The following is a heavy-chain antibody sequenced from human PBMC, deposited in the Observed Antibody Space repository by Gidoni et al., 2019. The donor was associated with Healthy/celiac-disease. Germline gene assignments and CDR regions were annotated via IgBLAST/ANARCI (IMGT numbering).Heavy chain of an antibody. J-gene: IGHJ5*02. CDR1: GGSISSSSYY. D-gene: IGHD3-3*01. V-gene: IGHV4-39*07. Sequence: QLQLQESGPGLVKPSETLSLTCTVSGGSISSSSYYWGWIRQPPGKGLEWIGSIYYSGSTYYNPSLKSRVTISVDTSKNQFSLKLSSVTAADTAVYYCARASSSFTIFGVVIAPNWFDPWGQGTLVTVSS. CDR2: IYYSGST. CDR3: ARASSSFTIFGVVIAPNWFDP.